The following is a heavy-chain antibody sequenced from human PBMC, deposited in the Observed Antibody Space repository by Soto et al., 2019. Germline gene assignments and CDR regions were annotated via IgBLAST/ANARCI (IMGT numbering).Heavy chain of an antibody. V-gene: IGHV1-69*01. CDR1: GGTFSNYV. CDR3: EIDVGSGEWSVV. Sequence: QVQLVQSGTEVKKPGSSAKVSCKASGGTFSNYVISWVRQAPGQGLEWMGGIIPLFGTTDYAKKFQGRIAIPADDSTTTDYIDLSSLRFEDTAVYFCEIDVGSGEWSVVWGQGTTVIVSS. CDR2: IIPLFGTT. D-gene: IGHD3-10*01. J-gene: IGHJ6*02.